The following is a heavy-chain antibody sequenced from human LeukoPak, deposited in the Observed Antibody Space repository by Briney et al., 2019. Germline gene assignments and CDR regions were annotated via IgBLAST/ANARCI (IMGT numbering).Heavy chain of an antibody. D-gene: IGHD3-10*01. J-gene: IGHJ6*04. CDR2: IIPIFGTA. CDR1: GGTFSSYA. Sequence: EASVKVSCKASGGTFSSYAISWVRQAPGQGLEWMGGIIPIFGTANYAQKFQGRVTITADESTSTAYMELSSLRSEDTAVYYCASGWFGELWDYYHGMDVWGKGTTVTVSS. CDR3: ASGWFGELWDYYHGMDV. V-gene: IGHV1-69*13.